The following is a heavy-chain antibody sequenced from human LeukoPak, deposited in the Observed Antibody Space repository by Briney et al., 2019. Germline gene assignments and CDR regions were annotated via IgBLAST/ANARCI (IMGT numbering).Heavy chain of an antibody. D-gene: IGHD1-26*01. V-gene: IGHV1-69*13. Sequence: SANLSCKVSVGTFRSYAISRVGQSAGPQLEWLSGFIPSVGTANYAEKVQTRVPITADESTSPDYRPLSSLRSEDTAVYYCARDGVGATSYYYYGMNVWGEGNTVTVSS. CDR1: VGTFRSYA. CDR2: FIPSVGTA. J-gene: IGHJ6*04. CDR3: ARDGVGATSYYYYGMNV.